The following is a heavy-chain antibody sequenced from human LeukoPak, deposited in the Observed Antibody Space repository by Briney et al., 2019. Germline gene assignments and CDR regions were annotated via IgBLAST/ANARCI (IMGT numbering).Heavy chain of an antibody. Sequence: SETLSLTCAVSGGSISSSNWWSWVRQPPGKGLEWIGEIYHSGSTNYNPSLKSRVTILVDTSKRQFSLKVKSVTAADTAVYYCVRGNGDYLGAPDWYFDLWGRGTLVSVS. CDR1: GGSISSSNW. D-gene: IGHD3-16*01. CDR2: IYHSGST. CDR3: VRGNGDYLGAPDWYFDL. J-gene: IGHJ2*01. V-gene: IGHV4-4*02.